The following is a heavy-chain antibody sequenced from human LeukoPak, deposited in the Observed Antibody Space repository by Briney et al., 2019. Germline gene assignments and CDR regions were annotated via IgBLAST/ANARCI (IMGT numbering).Heavy chain of an antibody. J-gene: IGHJ6*02. V-gene: IGHV4-59*01. CDR2: IYYSGST. D-gene: IGHD2-2*01. Sequence: PSETLSLTYTVSGGSISSYYWSWIRQPPGKGLEWIGYIYYSGSTNYNPSLKSRVTISVDTSKNQFSLKLSSVTAADTAVYYCAREGVVVPAAIGMDVWGQGTTVTVSS. CDR3: AREGVVVPAAIGMDV. CDR1: GGSISSYY.